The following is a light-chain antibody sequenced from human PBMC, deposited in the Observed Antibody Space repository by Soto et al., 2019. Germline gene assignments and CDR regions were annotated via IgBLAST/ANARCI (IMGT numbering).Light chain of an antibody. CDR3: QSYDSSLSGYV. Sequence: QLVLTQPPSVSGAPGQRVTISCTGSSSNIGAGYDVHWYQQLPGTAPKLLIYGNSNQPSGVPDRFSGSKSGTSASLAITGLQAEDEADYYCQSYDSSLSGYVFGTGTKLTVL. CDR1: SSNIGAGYD. J-gene: IGLJ1*01. V-gene: IGLV1-40*01. CDR2: GNS.